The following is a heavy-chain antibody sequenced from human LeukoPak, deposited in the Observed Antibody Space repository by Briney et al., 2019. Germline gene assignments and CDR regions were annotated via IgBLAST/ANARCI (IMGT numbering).Heavy chain of an antibody. CDR1: GGPISDYY. Sequence: PPETLSLTCTVSGGPISDYYWSWIRQPPGKGLEWIGYIYYSGTTNYNPSLKSRVTISVDTSKNQFSLKLRSVTAADTAVYYCARMSSGWSWFEPWGQGTLVTVSS. CDR2: IYYSGTT. D-gene: IGHD6-13*01. CDR3: ARMSSGWSWFEP. V-gene: IGHV4-59*01. J-gene: IGHJ5*02.